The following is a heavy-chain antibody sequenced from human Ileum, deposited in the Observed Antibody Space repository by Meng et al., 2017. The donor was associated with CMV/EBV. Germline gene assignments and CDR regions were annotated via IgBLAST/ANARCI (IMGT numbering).Heavy chain of an antibody. CDR3: ARPYTGASTLPF. D-gene: IGHD1-26*01. Sequence: GGSLRLSCAASGFTFSDYWMHWVRQSPGKGLVWVSRINNDGNTADYADSVKGRFTISRDNTKNTLYLQMNSLKAEDTAVYYCARPYTGASTLPFWGQGTLVTVSS. CDR2: INNDGNTA. CDR1: GFTFSDYW. V-gene: IGHV3-74*01. J-gene: IGHJ4*02.